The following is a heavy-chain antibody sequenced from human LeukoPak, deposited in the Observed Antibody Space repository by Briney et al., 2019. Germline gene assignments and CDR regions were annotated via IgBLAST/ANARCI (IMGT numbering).Heavy chain of an antibody. V-gene: IGHV4-34*01. D-gene: IGHD2-2*01. Sequence: SETLSLTCAVYGGSFSGYYWSWIRQPPGKGLEWIGEINHSGSTNYNPSLKSRVTISVDTSKNQFSLKLSSVTAADTAVYYCARGRSTSWQLPFDYWDQGTLVTVSS. CDR3: ARGRSTSWQLPFDY. CDR1: GGSFSGYY. J-gene: IGHJ4*02. CDR2: INHSGST.